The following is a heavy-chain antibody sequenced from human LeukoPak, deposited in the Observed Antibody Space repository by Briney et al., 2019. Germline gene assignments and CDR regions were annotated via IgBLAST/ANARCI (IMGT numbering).Heavy chain of an antibody. V-gene: IGHV3-49*04. J-gene: IGHJ4*02. CDR1: GFTFGDYA. Sequence: PGRSLRLSCTASGFTFGDYAMSWVRQAQGKGLEWLGFIRSKAYGGTTEYAASVKGRFTISRDDSKSIAYLQMNSLKTEDTAVYYCTRDHITYYYDSSGYYPSVADYWGQGTLVTVSS. CDR2: IRSKAYGGTT. CDR3: TRDHITYYYDSSGYYPSVADY. D-gene: IGHD3-22*01.